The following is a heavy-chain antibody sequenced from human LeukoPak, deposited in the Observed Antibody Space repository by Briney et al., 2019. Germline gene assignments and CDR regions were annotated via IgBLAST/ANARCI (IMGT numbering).Heavy chain of an antibody. Sequence: SGPTLVNPTQTLTLTCTFSGFSLSTGGGAVGWIRLPPGKALEWLGLIYWDDDKRYSTSPKSALTITKDTSKNQVVLTMTNMDPVDTATYYCAHRRDGYNSLDYWGQGTLVTVSS. CDR2: IYWDDDK. V-gene: IGHV2-5*02. D-gene: IGHD5-24*01. CDR1: GFSLSTGGGA. CDR3: AHRRDGYNSLDY. J-gene: IGHJ4*02.